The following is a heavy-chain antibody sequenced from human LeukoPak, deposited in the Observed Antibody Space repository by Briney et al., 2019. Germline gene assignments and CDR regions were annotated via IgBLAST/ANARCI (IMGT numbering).Heavy chain of an antibody. J-gene: IGHJ4*02. V-gene: IGHV4-61*02. D-gene: IGHD2-21*01. CDR1: GGSISRGSYF. CDR2: FYTSGTP. Sequence: SETLSLTCTASGGSISRGSYFWSWIRQPAGKGLEWIGRFYTSGTPNYNPSLKSRVTISVGTSRNQFSLKLSSVTAADTAVYYCARGGIPDYWGQGILVTVSS. CDR3: ARGGIPDY.